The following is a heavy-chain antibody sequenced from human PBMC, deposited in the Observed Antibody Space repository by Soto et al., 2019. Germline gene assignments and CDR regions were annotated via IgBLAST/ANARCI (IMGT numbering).Heavy chain of an antibody. CDR3: AHRVLRTVFGLVTTTAIYFDF. V-gene: IGHV2-5*02. J-gene: IGHJ4*02. CDR1: GFSLTTSGVG. D-gene: IGHD3-3*01. Sequence: QITLNESGPTQVKPRQTLTLTCTFSGFSLTTSGVGVGWIRQSPGKAPEWLALIYWDDAKRYSPSLKSRLTITKHTSKNQVVLTMADLDPADTATYYCAHRVLRTVFGLVTTTAIYFDFWGQGTPVAVSS. CDR2: IYWDDAK.